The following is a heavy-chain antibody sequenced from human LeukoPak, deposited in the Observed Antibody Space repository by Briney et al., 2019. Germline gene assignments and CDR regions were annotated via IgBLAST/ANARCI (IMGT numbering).Heavy chain of an antibody. Sequence: PSETLSLTCIVSGGSISSNNYWHWIRQHPGKGLEWLGYIYDTGYAYYNPSLRSRLTISVDTSQNHFSLKLSSVTAADTAVYYCASGVGAKRNWFDPWGQGTLVTVSS. CDR1: GGSISSNNY. D-gene: IGHD1-26*01. CDR3: ASGVGAKRNWFDP. V-gene: IGHV4-31*03. CDR2: IYDTGYA. J-gene: IGHJ5*02.